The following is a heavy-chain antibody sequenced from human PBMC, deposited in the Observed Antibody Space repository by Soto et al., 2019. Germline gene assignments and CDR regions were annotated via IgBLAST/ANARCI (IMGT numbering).Heavy chain of an antibody. Sequence: ETLSLTFSVSGCSVSSESYYWSWIRQTPGKGLEWIGNVENSGSTKYNPSLKSRVTISVDTSKNQFSLKLSSVTGADTAVYYCARERGDSHWIDPWGQGTLVTVSS. CDR1: GCSVSSESYY. D-gene: IGHD2-21*01. CDR2: VENSGST. J-gene: IGHJ5*02. CDR3: ARERGDSHWIDP. V-gene: IGHV4-61*01.